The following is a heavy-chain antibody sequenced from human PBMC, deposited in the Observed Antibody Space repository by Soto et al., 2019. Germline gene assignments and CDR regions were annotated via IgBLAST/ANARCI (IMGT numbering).Heavy chain of an antibody. V-gene: IGHV3-33*01. CDR3: ARDRGYSGYDSPRYYYGMDV. Sequence: QVQLVESGGGVVQPGRSLRLSCAASGFTFSSYGMNWVRQAPGKGLEWVAVIWFDGTNKYYADSVKGRFTISRDNSKNTLYLQMNSLRAEDTAVYYCARDRGYSGYDSPRYYYGMDVWGQGTTVTVSS. CDR2: IWFDGTNK. CDR1: GFTFSSYG. J-gene: IGHJ6*02. D-gene: IGHD5-12*01.